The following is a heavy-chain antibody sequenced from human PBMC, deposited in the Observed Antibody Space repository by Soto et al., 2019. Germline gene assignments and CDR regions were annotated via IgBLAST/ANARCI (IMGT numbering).Heavy chain of an antibody. Sequence: QITLKESGPTLVKPTQTLTLTCTVSGFSLTTSGVGVGWIRQPPGKAREGLALIYWDGIERYSPSLRSRLTITMDTSKNQVVLTMTTMDPVDTATYYCAHSPCSGGTCYLFDHWGQGTPVIVSS. D-gene: IGHD2-15*01. CDR3: AHSPCSGGTCYLFDH. CDR2: IYWDGIE. CDR1: GFSLTTSGVG. J-gene: IGHJ4*02. V-gene: IGHV2-5*02.